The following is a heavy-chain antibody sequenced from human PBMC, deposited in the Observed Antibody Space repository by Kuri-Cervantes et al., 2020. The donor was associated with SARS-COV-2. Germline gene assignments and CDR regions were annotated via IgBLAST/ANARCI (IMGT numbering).Heavy chain of an antibody. V-gene: IGHV5-10-1*04. CDR3: ARLMVTPGAFDI. Sequence: KVSCKGSGYSFTSYWISWVRQMPGEGLEWMGRIDPSDSYTNYSPSFQGQVTISADKSISTAYLQWSSLKASDTAMYYCARLMVTPGAFDIWGQGTMVTVSS. D-gene: IGHD5-18*01. CDR2: IDPSDSYT. J-gene: IGHJ3*02. CDR1: GYSFTSYW.